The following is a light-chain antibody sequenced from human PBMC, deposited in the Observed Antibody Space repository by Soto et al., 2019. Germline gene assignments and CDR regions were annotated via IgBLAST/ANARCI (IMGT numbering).Light chain of an antibody. Sequence: EIVLTQSPGTLSLSPGERATLSCRASQSLSSSQLAWYQQKPGQAPRLLIHDASSRATGISDRFTGSGSGTDFTLTIGRLEPEDFAVYYCHQYGISPPRTFGQGTKVDIK. V-gene: IGKV3-20*01. CDR2: DAS. CDR1: QSLSSSQ. CDR3: HQYGISPPRT. J-gene: IGKJ1*01.